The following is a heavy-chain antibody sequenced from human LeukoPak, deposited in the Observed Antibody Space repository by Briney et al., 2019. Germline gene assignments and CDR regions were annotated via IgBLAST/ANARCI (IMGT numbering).Heavy chain of an antibody. CDR2: ISSSGSTI. CDR1: GFTFSDYY. V-gene: IGHV3-11*04. CDR3: ARDSRLLSGWYTFDY. D-gene: IGHD6-19*01. Sequence: PGGSLRLSCAASGFTFSDYYMSWIRQAPGRGLEWVSYISSSGSTIYYADSVKGRFTISRDNAKNSLYLQMNSLRAEDTAVYYCARDSRLLSGWYTFDYWGQGTLVTVSS. J-gene: IGHJ4*02.